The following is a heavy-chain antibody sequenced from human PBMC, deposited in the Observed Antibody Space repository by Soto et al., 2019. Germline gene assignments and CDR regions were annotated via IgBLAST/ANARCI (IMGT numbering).Heavy chain of an antibody. J-gene: IGHJ3*02. CDR1: GGSISSSSYY. Sequence: SEPLSLTCTVSGGSISSSSYYWGWIRQPPGKGLEWIGSIYYSGSTYYNPSLKSRVTISVDTSKNQFSLKLSSVTAADTAVYYCARLWFGEFPENDAFDIWGQGTMVTVSS. V-gene: IGHV4-39*01. CDR3: ARLWFGEFPENDAFDI. D-gene: IGHD3-10*01. CDR2: IYYSGST.